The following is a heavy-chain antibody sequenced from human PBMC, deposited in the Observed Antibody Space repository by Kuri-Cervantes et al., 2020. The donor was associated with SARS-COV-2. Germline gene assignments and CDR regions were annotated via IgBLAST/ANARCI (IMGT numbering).Heavy chain of an antibody. J-gene: IGHJ6*03. CDR3: ARDGVVVVPAAIGVGALPFGPALYYYYYMDV. V-gene: IGHV1-69*04. CDR1: GGTFSSYA. CDR2: IIPILGTA. D-gene: IGHD2-2*01. Sequence: SVKVSCKASGGTFSSYAISWVRQAPGQGLEWMGRIIPILGTANYAQKFQGRVTITADKSTSTAYMELSSLRSDDTAVYYCARDGVVVVPAAIGVGALPFGPALYYYYYMDVWGKGTTVTVSS.